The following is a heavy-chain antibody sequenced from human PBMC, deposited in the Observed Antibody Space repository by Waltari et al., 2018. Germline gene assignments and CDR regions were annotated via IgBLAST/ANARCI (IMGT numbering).Heavy chain of an antibody. Sequence: QVLLVESGGGVVQPGRSLRRSCAASGFTFNRYVMQWVRQAPGKGLEWVAVVWYDGINKYYADSVKGRFTISKDNSENTLYLHMNSLRVEDTATYYCARGALAGRFFDFWGQGTPVTVSS. CDR2: VWYDGINK. CDR3: ARGALAGRFFDF. J-gene: IGHJ4*02. CDR1: GFTFNRYV. V-gene: IGHV3-33*01. D-gene: IGHD6-19*01.